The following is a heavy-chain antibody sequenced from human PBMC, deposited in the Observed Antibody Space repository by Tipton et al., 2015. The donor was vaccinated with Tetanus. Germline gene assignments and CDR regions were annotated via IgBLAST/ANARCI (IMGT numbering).Heavy chain of an antibody. CDR1: GGSMSRYY. CDR3: ARAKRGHAFDI. J-gene: IGHJ3*02. Sequence: SLTCSVSGGSMSRYYWTWIRQPAGKGLEWIGRIYISGSTNYNPSLKSRVTISVDTSKNQFSLKLSSVTAADTAVYYCARAKRGHAFDIWGQGTMVTVSS. CDR2: IYISGST. D-gene: IGHD3-16*01. V-gene: IGHV4-4*07.